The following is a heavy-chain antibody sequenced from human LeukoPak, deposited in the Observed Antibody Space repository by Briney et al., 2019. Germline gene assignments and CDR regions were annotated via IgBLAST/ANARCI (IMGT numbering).Heavy chain of an antibody. V-gene: IGHV4-34*01. J-gene: IGHJ6*02. CDR2: INHSGST. D-gene: IGHD1-14*01. CDR3: ASAGRVYYYGMDV. CDR1: GGSFSGYY. Sequence: SETLSLTCAVYGGSFSGYYWSWIRQPPGKGLEWIGEINHSGSTNYNPSLKSRVTISVDTSKNQFSLKLSPVTAADTAVYYCASAGRVYYYGMDVWGQGTTVTVSS.